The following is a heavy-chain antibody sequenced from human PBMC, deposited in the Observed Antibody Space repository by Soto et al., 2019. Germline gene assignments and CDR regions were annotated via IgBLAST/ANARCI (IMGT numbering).Heavy chain of an antibody. J-gene: IGHJ6*02. Sequence: SETLSLTCTVSGGSISSSSYYWGWIRQPPGKGLEWIGSIYYSGSTYYNPSLKSRVTISVDTSKNQFSLKLSSVTAADTAVYYCARPYDFWSLYGMDVWGQGTKVTVYS. V-gene: IGHV4-39*01. CDR2: IYYSGST. D-gene: IGHD3-3*01. CDR3: ARPYDFWSLYGMDV. CDR1: GGSISSSSYY.